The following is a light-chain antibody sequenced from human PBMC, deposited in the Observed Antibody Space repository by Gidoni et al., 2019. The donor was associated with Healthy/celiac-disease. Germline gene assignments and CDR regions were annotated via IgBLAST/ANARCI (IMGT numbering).Light chain of an antibody. J-gene: IGKJ1*01. CDR3: QQRREGKT. CDR1: QSVSSY. Sequence: EIVLTQSPATLSVSPGERATLSCRASQSVSSYLAWYQQKPGQAPRLLIYDASNRATGIPARFSGSGSGTDFTLTISILEPEDFAVYYCQQRREGKTFGQGTKVEIK. CDR2: DAS. V-gene: IGKV3-11*01.